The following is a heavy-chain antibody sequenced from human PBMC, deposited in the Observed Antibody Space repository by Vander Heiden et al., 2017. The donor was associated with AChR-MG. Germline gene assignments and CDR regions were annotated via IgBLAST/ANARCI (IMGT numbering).Heavy chain of an antibody. CDR3: ARGVLSTTNAFDI. J-gene: IGHJ3*02. D-gene: IGHD4-4*01. CDR1: RGSVSSGSYY. CDR2: IYYTGST. Sequence: QVQLQESGPGLVKPSATPSLTCPVSRGSVSSGSYYWTWIRQPPGKGLQWIGYIYYTGSTNYNPSLKSRLTISVDTSKRQFSLKLSSVSAADTAVYYCARGVLSTTNAFDIWGQGTMVAVSS. V-gene: IGHV4-61*01.